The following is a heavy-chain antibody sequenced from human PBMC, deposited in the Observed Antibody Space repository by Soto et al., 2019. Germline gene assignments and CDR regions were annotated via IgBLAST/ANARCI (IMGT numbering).Heavy chain of an antibody. D-gene: IGHD4-17*01. V-gene: IGHV4-61*01. CDR3: ARDIYAGASPGHAFDI. Sequence: QVQLQESGPGLVKPSATLSLTCTVSGGSVSSGSYYWSWIRQPPGKGLESIGYIYYSGSTNYIPSVRGRVTISIDTSKNTLSLKLSSVTAADTAVYYCARDIYAGASPGHAFDIWGQGTMVTVSS. CDR2: IYYSGST. J-gene: IGHJ3*02. CDR1: GGSVSSGSYY.